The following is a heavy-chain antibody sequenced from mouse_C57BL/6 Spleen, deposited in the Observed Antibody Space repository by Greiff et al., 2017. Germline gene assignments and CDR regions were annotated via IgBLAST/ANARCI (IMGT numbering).Heavy chain of an antibody. Sequence: VQLQQSGPELVKPGASVKISCKASGYTFTDYYMNWVKQSHGKSLEWIGDINPNNGGTSYNQKFKGKATLTVDKSSSTAYMELRSLTAEDSAVYYCARAGYGNHFDYWGQGTTLTVSS. V-gene: IGHV1-26*01. CDR3: ARAGYGNHFDY. CDR1: GYTFTDYY. CDR2: INPNNGGT. J-gene: IGHJ2*01. D-gene: IGHD2-10*02.